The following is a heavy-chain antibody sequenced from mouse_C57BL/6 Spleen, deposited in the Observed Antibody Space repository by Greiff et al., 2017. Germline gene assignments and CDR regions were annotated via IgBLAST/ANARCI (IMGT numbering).Heavy chain of an antibody. CDR2: IYWDDDK. CDR3: ARRAPYGNYEEYYFDY. D-gene: IGHD2-1*01. V-gene: IGHV8-12*01. J-gene: IGHJ2*01. Sequence: QVTLKVCGPGILQSSQTLSLTCSFSGFSLSTSGMGVSWIRQPSGKGLEWLAHIYWDDDKRYNPSLKSRLTISKDTSRNQVFLKITSVDTADTATYYCARRAPYGNYEEYYFDYWGQGTTLTVSS. CDR1: GFSLSTSGMG.